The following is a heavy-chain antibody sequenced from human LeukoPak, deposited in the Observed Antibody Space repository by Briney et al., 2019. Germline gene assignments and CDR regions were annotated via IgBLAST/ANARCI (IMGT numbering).Heavy chain of an antibody. CDR2: NSGNT. Sequence: SETLSLTCTVSGGSIASTIYYWGWVRQPPGKGLEWIGSNSGNTYYNPSLKSRVIISVDTSKNQFSLKLNSVTAADTAVYYCATNSGWDWNWGQGTLVTVSS. CDR1: GGSIASTIYY. D-gene: IGHD6-19*01. CDR3: ATNSGWDWN. J-gene: IGHJ4*02. V-gene: IGHV4-39*07.